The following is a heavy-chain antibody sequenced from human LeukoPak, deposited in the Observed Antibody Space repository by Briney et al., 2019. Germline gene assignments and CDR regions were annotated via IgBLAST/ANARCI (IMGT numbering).Heavy chain of an antibody. V-gene: IGHV4-59*01. J-gene: IGHJ4*02. Sequence: SETLSLTCTVSGGSISSYQGSWIRQPPGKGLEWIGYISYSGFTNYNPSLKSRVTISVDTSKNQFSLKLSSVTAADTAVYYCARVTGYSSGWYGFDEFWTDYWGQGTLVTVSS. CDR2: ISYSGFT. D-gene: IGHD6-19*01. CDR3: ARVTGYSSGWYGFDEFWTDY. CDR1: GGSISSYQ.